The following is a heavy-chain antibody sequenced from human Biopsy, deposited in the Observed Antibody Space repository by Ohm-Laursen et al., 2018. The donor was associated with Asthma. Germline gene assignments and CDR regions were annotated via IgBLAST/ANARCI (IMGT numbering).Heavy chain of an antibody. CDR1: GGTFSSNS. CDR3: ARGPEYVRSSGALDY. Sequence: SSVKVSCKASGGTFSSNSINWVRQAPGQGLEWMGRIIPIFGPTNYAQKFQGRVTISADDSTSTAYMELSSPSSEDTALYYCARGPEYVRSSGALDYWGQGTLVTVSS. D-gene: IGHD2-2*01. CDR2: IIPIFGPT. V-gene: IGHV1-69*15. J-gene: IGHJ4*02.